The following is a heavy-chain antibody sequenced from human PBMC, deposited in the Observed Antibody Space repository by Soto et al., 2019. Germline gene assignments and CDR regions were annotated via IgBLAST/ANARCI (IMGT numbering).Heavy chain of an antibody. J-gene: IGHJ4*02. V-gene: IGHV3-15*01. CDR3: TTGGPFGDSDY. CDR1: GFTFSNAW. CDR2: IKSKTDGGTT. D-gene: IGHD3-3*01. Sequence: GGSLRLSCGASGFTFSNAWMSWVRQAPGKGLEWVGCIKSKTDGGTTDYAAPVKGRFTISRDDSKNTLYLQMNSLKTEGTAVYYCTTGGPFGDSDYWGQGTLVTVSS.